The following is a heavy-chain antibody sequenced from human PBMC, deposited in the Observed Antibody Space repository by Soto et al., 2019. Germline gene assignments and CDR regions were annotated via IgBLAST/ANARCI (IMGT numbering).Heavy chain of an antibody. J-gene: IGHJ4*02. CDR1: GFTFSSYG. D-gene: IGHD3-9*01. CDR3: ARGGPFDWLLPFDY. V-gene: IGHV3-33*01. CDR2: IWYDGSNK. Sequence: GGSLRLSCAASGFTFSSYGMHWVRQAPGKGLEWVAVIWYDGSNKYYADSVKGRFTISRDNSKNTLYLQMNSLRAEDTAVYYCARGGPFDWLLPFDYWGQGTLVTVSS.